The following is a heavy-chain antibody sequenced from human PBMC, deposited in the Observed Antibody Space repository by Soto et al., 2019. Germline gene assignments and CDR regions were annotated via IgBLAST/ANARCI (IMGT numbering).Heavy chain of an antibody. D-gene: IGHD2-15*01. CDR1: GFAFTNYA. V-gene: IGHV3-23*01. CDR2: MSGGGGGT. CDR3: ATPPDVAAARGFFHH. J-gene: IGHJ4*02. Sequence: EVQLLESGGGLVQPGGSLRLSGAASGFAFTNYALSWFRQAPGKGLGWVSSMSGGGGGTYYADSVTGRFTISRDISKNTLYLEMNSLTAEDTAVYYCATPPDVAAARGFFHHWGQGTLVTVSS.